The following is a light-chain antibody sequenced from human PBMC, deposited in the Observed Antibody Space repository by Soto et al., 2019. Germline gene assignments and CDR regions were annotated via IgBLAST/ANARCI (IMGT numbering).Light chain of an antibody. CDR2: AAS. J-gene: IGKJ4*01. CDR1: QGISSW. Sequence: DTQMTPSPSSVSSSVGDRVTITCRASQGISSWLAWYQQKPGKAPKLLIYAASSLQRGVSSRLSGSGSGQDFPLTISSLQPEDCASFLWQKANSCPLSFGGGTKVDI. CDR3: QKANSCPLS. V-gene: IGKV1-12*01.